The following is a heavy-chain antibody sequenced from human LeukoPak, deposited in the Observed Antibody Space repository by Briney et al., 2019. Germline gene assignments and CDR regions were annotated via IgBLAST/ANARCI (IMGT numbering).Heavy chain of an antibody. D-gene: IGHD3-10*01. CDR2: IYHSGST. Sequence: SRTLSLTCAVSGGSISSSNWWSWVRQPPGKGLEWIGEIYHSGSTNYNPSLKSRVTISVDKSKNQFSLKLSSVTAADTAVYYCARDYGSGSYGAFDIWGQGTMVTVSS. J-gene: IGHJ3*02. V-gene: IGHV4-4*02. CDR3: ARDYGSGSYGAFDI. CDR1: GGSISSSNW.